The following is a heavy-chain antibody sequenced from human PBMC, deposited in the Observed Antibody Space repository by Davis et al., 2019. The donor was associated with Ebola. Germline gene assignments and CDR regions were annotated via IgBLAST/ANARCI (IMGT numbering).Heavy chain of an antibody. CDR1: GLTFSNYA. V-gene: IGHV3-23*01. CDR3: ARENYHGMDV. CDR2: ISGSGGRT. D-gene: IGHD1-7*01. J-gene: IGHJ6*02. Sequence: GGSLRLSCAASGLTFSNYAMNWVRQAPGKGLEWVSGISGSGGRTYYADSVKGRFTISRDNAKDTLYLQMSNLRAEDTAVYYCARENYHGMDVWGQGTTVTVSS.